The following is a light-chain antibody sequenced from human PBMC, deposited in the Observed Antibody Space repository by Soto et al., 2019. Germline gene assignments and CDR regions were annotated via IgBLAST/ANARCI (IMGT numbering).Light chain of an antibody. CDR3: SSYRASTPVV. CDR2: NAF. Sequence: QSALTQPASVSGSPGQSITISCTGTSSDVGGYNYVSWYQHHPGRAPKLMIYNAFDRPSGVSNRFSGSKSGNTASPTISGLQAGDEADDYCSSYRASTPVVFGGGSKVTVL. V-gene: IGLV2-14*03. CDR1: SSDVGGYNY. J-gene: IGLJ2*01.